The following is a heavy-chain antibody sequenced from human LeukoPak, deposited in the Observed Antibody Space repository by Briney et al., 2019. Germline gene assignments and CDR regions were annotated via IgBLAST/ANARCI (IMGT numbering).Heavy chain of an antibody. CDR2: ISYDGSNK. V-gene: IGHV3-30*18. J-gene: IGHJ6*02. CDR1: GFTFSSYG. Sequence: PGRSLRLSCAASGFTFSSYGMHWVRQAPGKGLEWVAVISYDGSNKYYADSVKGRFTISRDNSKNTLYLQMNSLRAEDTAVYYCAKENREGHGMDVWGQGTTVTVSS. D-gene: IGHD1-14*01. CDR3: AKENREGHGMDV.